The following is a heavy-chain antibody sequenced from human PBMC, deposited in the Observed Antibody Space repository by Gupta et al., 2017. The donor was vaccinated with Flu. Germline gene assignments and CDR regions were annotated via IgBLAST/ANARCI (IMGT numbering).Heavy chain of an antibody. CDR3: AKDRVSIAARQRLYYYGMDV. D-gene: IGHD6-6*01. J-gene: IGHJ6*02. CDR2: ISYDGSNK. Sequence: QVQLVESGGGVVQPGRSLRLSCAASGFTFSSYGMHWVRQAPGKGLEWVAVISYDGSNKYYADSVKGRFTISRDNSKNTLYLQMNSLRAEDTAVYYCAKDRVSIAARQRLYYYGMDVWGQGTTVTVSS. CDR1: GFTFSSYG. V-gene: IGHV3-30*18.